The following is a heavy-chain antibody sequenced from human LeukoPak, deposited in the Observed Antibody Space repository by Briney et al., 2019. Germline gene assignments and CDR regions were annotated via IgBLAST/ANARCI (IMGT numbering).Heavy chain of an antibody. J-gene: IGHJ4*02. CDR2: IYYSGST. CDR3: ARSGYDFWSGIRLGYFDY. V-gene: IGHV4-39*07. CDR1: GGSISSSSYH. Sequence: SSETLSLTCTVSGGSISSSSYHWGWIRQPPGKGLEWIGSIYYSGSTYYNPSLKSRVTISVDTSKNQFSLKLSSVTAADTAVYYCARSGYDFWSGIRLGYFDYWGQGTLVTVSS. D-gene: IGHD3-3*01.